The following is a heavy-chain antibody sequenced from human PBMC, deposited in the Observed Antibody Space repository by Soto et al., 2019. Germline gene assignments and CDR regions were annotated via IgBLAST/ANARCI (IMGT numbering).Heavy chain of an antibody. V-gene: IGHV3-21*01. CDR1: GFVVTSYT. D-gene: IGHD6-19*01. CDR3: ARDRKIAVAGTSNSFYYGLDV. Sequence: EVQLVESGGGLVKPGGSLRLSSAAYGFVVTSYTVNWVREAPGKGLEWVSSISGSSTYIYYADSVKGRFTISRDNAKNSLSLQLNSLRAEDTAVYYCARDRKIAVAGTSNSFYYGLDVWGQGTTVTVSS. CDR2: ISGSSTYI. J-gene: IGHJ6*02.